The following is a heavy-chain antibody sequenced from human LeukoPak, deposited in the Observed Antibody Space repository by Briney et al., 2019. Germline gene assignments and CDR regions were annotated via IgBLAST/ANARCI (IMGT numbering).Heavy chain of an antibody. CDR2: INPSGGST. D-gene: IGHD3-22*01. Sequence: ASVKVSFKASGYTFTSYYMHWVRQAPGQGLEWVGIINPSGGSTSYAHKFQGRVTMTRDMSTSTVYMELSSLRSEDTAVYYCAREYYYDSRGYLGDWFDPWGQGTLVTVSP. CDR3: AREYYYDSRGYLGDWFDP. J-gene: IGHJ5*02. CDR1: GYTFTSYY. V-gene: IGHV1-46*01.